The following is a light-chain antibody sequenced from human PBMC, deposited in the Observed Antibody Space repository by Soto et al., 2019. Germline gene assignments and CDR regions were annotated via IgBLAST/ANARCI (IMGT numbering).Light chain of an antibody. CDR2: DAS. J-gene: IGKJ1*01. V-gene: IGKV1-5*01. CDR3: QQYNSHSKT. CDR1: ESISSW. Sequence: GKSVTITCRASESISSWFAWYQQKPGKAPNLLIDDASSLAGGGPSRFSGSGSVTEFTRTISSLQPEDFATFYGQQYNSHSKTFGQGTKVDIK.